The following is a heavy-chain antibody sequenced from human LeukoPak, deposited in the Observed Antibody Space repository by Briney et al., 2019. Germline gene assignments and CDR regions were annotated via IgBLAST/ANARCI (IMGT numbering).Heavy chain of an antibody. CDR1: GFTFDDYA. CDR3: AKDLVPWFDP. CDR2: ISWNSGSI. Sequence: SGGSLRLSCAASGFTFDDYAMHWVRHAPGKGLEWVSGISWNSGSIGYADSVKGRFTISRDNSKNTLYLQMNSLRAEDTAVYYCAKDLVPWFDPWGQGTLVTVSS. V-gene: IGHV3-9*01. J-gene: IGHJ5*02.